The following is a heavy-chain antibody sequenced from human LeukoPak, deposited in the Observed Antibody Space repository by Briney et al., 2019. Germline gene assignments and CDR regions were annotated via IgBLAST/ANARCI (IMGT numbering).Heavy chain of an antibody. CDR2: LSASGGGT. Sequence: GGSLRLSCAASGLTFSNFAMTWVRQTPGKGLEWVSALSASGGGTFYAPSVKGRFTIPRDNSKNTVSLQMNSLRAEDTALYYCATVLHTSMTTWAAFDTRGQGTMVTVSS. V-gene: IGHV3-23*01. CDR1: GLTFSNFA. D-gene: IGHD5-18*01. J-gene: IGHJ3*02. CDR3: ATVLHTSMTTWAAFDT.